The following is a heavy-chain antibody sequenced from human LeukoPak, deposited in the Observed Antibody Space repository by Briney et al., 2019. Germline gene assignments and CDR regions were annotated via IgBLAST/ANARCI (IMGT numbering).Heavy chain of an antibody. V-gene: IGHV3-21*01. Sequence: GGSLRLSCAASGFTFSSYSMNWVRQAPGKGLEWVSSISSSSSYIYYADSVKGRFTISRDNAKNSLYLQMNSLRAEDTAVYYCARDDSSSSSAFDIWGQGTMVTVSS. CDR1: GFTFSSYS. CDR3: ARDDSSSSSAFDI. J-gene: IGHJ3*02. CDR2: ISSSSSYI. D-gene: IGHD6-6*01.